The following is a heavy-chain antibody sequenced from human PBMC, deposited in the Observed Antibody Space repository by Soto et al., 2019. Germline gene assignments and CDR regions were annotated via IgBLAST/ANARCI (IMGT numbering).Heavy chain of an antibody. CDR3: AKVIRADSTSTNFYYYTGLDV. CDR2: ISNNGINK. Sequence: HVQLVESGGGVVQPGRSLRLSCAASGFTFRTYGMHWVRQAPGKGLEWLAVISNNGINKYYADSVKGRFTISRDNSRETLFLQMDSLGGEDTAIYYCAKVIRADSTSTNFYYYTGLDVWGQGTTVTVSS. CDR1: GFTFRTYG. V-gene: IGHV3-30*18. J-gene: IGHJ6*02. D-gene: IGHD6-6*01.